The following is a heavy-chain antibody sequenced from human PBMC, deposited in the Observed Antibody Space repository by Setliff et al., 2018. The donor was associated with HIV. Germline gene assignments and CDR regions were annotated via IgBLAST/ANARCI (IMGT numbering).Heavy chain of an antibody. J-gene: IGHJ4*02. Sequence: PSETLSLTCTVSGGSISTYYWSWIRQPPGKGLEWIGYIFYSGSTNYNPSLKSRVIISVDTSKNQFSLKLSSVTAADTAVYYCARTQQTYYYDSSGYYFDYWGQGTLVTVSS. CDR3: ARTQQTYYYDSSGYYFDY. V-gene: IGHV4-59*08. CDR2: IFYSGST. CDR1: GGSISTYY. D-gene: IGHD3-22*01.